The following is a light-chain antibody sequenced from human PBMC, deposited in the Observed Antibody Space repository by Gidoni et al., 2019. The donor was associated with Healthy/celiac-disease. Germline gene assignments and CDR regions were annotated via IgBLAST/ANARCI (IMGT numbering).Light chain of an antibody. Sequence: DIVMTQSPDSLAVSLGERATINCKSSQSVLYSSNNKNYLAWYQQKPGQPPKRLIYWASTRESGVPDRFSGSGSGTDFTLTISSLQAEDVAVYYCQQYYSIPYTFGQGTKLDIK. CDR2: WAS. CDR1: QSVLYSSNNKNY. V-gene: IGKV4-1*01. CDR3: QQYYSIPYT. J-gene: IGKJ2*01.